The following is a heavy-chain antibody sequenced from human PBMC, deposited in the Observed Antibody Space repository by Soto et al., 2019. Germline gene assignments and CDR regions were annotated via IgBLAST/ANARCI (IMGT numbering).Heavy chain of an antibody. V-gene: IGHV1-69*02. CDR2: IIPILGIA. CDR3: ARGTSSSCTASLPPSPT. CDR1: GGTFSSYT. D-gene: IGHD6-13*01. Sequence: QVQLVQSGAEVKKPGSSVKVSCKASGGTFSSYTISWVRQAPGQGLEWMGRIIPILGIANYAQKFQGRVTITAAKSTSTAYMELSSLRSEDTAVYYCARGTSSSCTASLPPSPTWGPGTLVTVS. J-gene: IGHJ4*02.